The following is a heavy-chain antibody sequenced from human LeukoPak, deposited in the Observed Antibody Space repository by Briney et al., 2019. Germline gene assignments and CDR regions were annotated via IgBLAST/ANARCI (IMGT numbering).Heavy chain of an antibody. CDR2: MNPNSGNT. CDR1: GYTFTGYY. D-gene: IGHD6-13*01. V-gene: IGHV1-8*03. CDR3: ARGSRISRSSSWYWFDP. J-gene: IGHJ5*02. Sequence: ASVKVSCKASGYTFTGYYMHWVRQATGQGLEWMGWMNPNSGNTGYAQKFQGRVTITRNTSISTAYMELSSLRSEDTAVYYCARGSRISRSSSWYWFDPWGQGTLVTVSS.